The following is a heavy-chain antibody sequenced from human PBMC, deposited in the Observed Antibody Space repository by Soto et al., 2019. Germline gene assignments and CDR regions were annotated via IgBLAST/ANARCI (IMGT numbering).Heavy chain of an antibody. CDR2: IHYSGST. CDR1: GGSISSSSYY. CDR3: ARAAGYSSSNLNWFDP. J-gene: IGHJ5*02. V-gene: IGHV4-39*01. Sequence: SETLSLTCTVSGGSISSSSYYWGWIRQPPGKGLEWIGSIHYSGSTYYNPSLKSRVTISVDTSKNQFSLKVSSVTAADTAVYYCARAAGYSSSNLNWFDPWGQGTLVTSPQ. D-gene: IGHD6-13*01.